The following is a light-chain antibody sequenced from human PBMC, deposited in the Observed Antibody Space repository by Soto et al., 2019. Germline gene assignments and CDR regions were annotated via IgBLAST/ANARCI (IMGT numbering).Light chain of an antibody. V-gene: IGKV3-20*01. CDR2: GAS. CDR3: QQYGSSLPIT. J-gene: IGKJ5*01. CDR1: QSVNSRY. Sequence: EIVLTQSPGTLSLSPGARATLSCRASQSVNSRYLGWYQQKPGQAPRLLIYGASSRATGIPDRFSGSGSGTDVTLTIIRLEPEDFAVYYCQQYGSSLPITFGQGTRLEIK.